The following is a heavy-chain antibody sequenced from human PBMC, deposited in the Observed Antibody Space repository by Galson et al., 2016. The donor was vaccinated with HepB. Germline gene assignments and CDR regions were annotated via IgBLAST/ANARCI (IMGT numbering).Heavy chain of an antibody. V-gene: IGHV3-23*01. Sequence: SLRLSCAASGFTLSNYEIREVRKETGKGLEWGSDISGSGITTYYADSVKGRFTISRDNSKKTVYLQMSSLRAEDTAVYYCARLFGGYIDYWGQGTLVTVSS. CDR2: ISGSGITT. J-gene: IGHJ4*02. D-gene: IGHD2-15*01. CDR1: GFTLSNYE. CDR3: ARLFGGYIDY.